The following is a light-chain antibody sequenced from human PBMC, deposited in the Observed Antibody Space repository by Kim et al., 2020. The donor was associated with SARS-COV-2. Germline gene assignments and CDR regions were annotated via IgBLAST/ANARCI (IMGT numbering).Light chain of an antibody. CDR3: CSYAGGYIGVV. Sequence: QSALTQPRSVSGSPGQSVTIPCTGTSSDVGAYNYVSWYQQHPDKAPKLMIYDVSQRPSGVPDRFSGSKSGNTASLTISELQAEDEADYYCCSYAGGYIGVVFGGGTKLTVL. J-gene: IGLJ2*01. CDR2: DVS. CDR1: SSDVGAYNY. V-gene: IGLV2-11*01.